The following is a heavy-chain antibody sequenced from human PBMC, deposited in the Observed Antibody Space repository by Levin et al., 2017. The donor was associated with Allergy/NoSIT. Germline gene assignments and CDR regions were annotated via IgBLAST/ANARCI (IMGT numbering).Heavy chain of an antibody. CDR1: GGSISSSSYY. Sequence: SETLSLTCTVSGGSISSSSYYWGWIRQPPGKGLEWIGSIYYSGSTYYNQSLKSRVTISVDTSKNQFSLKLSSVTAADTAVYYCARRMIAAAGTSYFQHWGQGTLVTVSS. CDR2: IYYSGST. V-gene: IGHV4-39*01. J-gene: IGHJ1*01. D-gene: IGHD6-13*01. CDR3: ARRMIAAAGTSYFQH.